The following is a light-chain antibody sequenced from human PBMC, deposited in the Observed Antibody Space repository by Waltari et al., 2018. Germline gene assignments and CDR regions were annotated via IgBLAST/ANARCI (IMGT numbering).Light chain of an antibody. CDR3: QQTYITPRT. Sequence: DIQMTQFPTALSASVEDRVTITCRASQSITNYLNWYKQKSGKATRLMIYGASNLQGGVPSRFRGSRSGTDFTLTISNLQPEDFATYYCQQTYITPRTFGQGTKVEIK. V-gene: IGKV1-39*01. CDR2: GAS. J-gene: IGKJ1*01. CDR1: QSITNY.